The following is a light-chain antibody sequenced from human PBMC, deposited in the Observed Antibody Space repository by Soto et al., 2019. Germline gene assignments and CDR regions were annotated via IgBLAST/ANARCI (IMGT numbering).Light chain of an antibody. CDR1: QGIRNF. Sequence: DIHMTQSPTSLSASVGDRVTITCRASQGIRNFVAWYQQKPGKAPKLLLYAASTLQSGVPSRFSGSGSGTDFTLTINSLQPEDVATYSCQKYSSVPVFGPGTKVEIK. J-gene: IGKJ3*01. V-gene: IGKV1-27*01. CDR2: AAS. CDR3: QKYSSVPV.